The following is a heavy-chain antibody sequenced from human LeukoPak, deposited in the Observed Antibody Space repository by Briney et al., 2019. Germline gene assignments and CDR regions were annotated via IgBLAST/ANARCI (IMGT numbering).Heavy chain of an antibody. D-gene: IGHD4-17*01. CDR3: AFRGKVTVTTKGAFDF. CDR2: ISGNGVGT. V-gene: IGHV3-23*01. CDR1: GFTFGSYA. Sequence: PGGSLRLSCVASGFTFGSYAMSWVRQAPGKGLERVSLISGNGVGTDYADSVKGRFTISRDNSKNTLYLQMNSLRAEDTAVYYCAFRGKVTVTTKGAFDFWGQGTMVTASS. J-gene: IGHJ3*01.